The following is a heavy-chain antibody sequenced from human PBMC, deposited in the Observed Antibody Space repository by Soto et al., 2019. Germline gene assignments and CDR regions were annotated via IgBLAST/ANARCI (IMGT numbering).Heavy chain of an antibody. CDR1: GGTFSSYA. V-gene: IGHV1-69*13. D-gene: IGHD3-22*01. J-gene: IGHJ3*02. Sequence: SVKVSCKASGGTFSSYAISWVRQAPGQGLELMGGIIPIFGTANYAQKFQGRVTITADESTSTAYMELSSLRSEDTAVYCCAREGTQRGYYDSSGSAAFDIWGQGTMVTVSS. CDR3: AREGTQRGYYDSSGSAAFDI. CDR2: IIPIFGTA.